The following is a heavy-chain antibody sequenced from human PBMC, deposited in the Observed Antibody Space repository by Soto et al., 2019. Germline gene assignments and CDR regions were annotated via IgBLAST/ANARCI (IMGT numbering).Heavy chain of an antibody. D-gene: IGHD3-9*01. CDR3: ARDGGDNGDYNHWFDP. CDR1: GYSFISYG. CDR2: INTYKGNT. V-gene: IGHV1-18*01. Sequence: QVHLVQSGAEVKKPGASVKVSCKASGYSFISYGVNWVRQAPGQGPEWMGWINTYKGNTDYAQHFQGRGTMTTDRSTTTVYMELRSLRSDDTAVYYCARDGGDNGDYNHWFDPWGQGTLVTVSS. J-gene: IGHJ5*02.